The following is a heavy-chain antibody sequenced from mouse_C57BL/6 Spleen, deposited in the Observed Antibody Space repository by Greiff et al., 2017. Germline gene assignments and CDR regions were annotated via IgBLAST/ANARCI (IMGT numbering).Heavy chain of an antibody. J-gene: IGHJ4*01. CDR3: ARGQDYYGSPCYAMDY. CDR2: IDPSDSET. D-gene: IGHD1-1*01. V-gene: IGHV1-52*01. Sequence: VQLQQPGAELVRPGSSVKLSCKASGYTFTSYWMHWVKQRPIQGLEWIGNIDPSDSETHYNQKFKDKATLTVDKSASTAYMQLSSLTSEDSAVYYSARGQDYYGSPCYAMDYWGQGTSVTVSS. CDR1: GYTFTSYW.